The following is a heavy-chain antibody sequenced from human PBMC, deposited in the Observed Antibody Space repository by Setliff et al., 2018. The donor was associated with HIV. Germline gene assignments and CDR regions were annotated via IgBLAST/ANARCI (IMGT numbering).Heavy chain of an antibody. CDR2: IKPDTGGT. CDR3: AREGLWFGDRGYYMDV. J-gene: IGHJ6*03. D-gene: IGHD3-10*01. CDR1: GYNFTSHD. Sequence: GASVKVSCKASGYNFTSHDINWVRQAPGQGLEWMGWIKPDTGGTNYAQKFQGRVTMTTDTSTSTAYMELRSLISDDTAVYYCAREGLWFGDRGYYMDVWGTGTAVTVSS. V-gene: IGHV1-18*01.